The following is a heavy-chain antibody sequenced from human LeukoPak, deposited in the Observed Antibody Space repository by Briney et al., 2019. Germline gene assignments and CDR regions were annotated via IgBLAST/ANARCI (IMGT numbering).Heavy chain of an antibody. CDR1: GYTFISYP. D-gene: IGHD6-13*01. CDR3: ARVGGSWPFDY. J-gene: IGHJ4*02. V-gene: IGHV1-3*04. Sequence: ASVKVSCKASGYTFISYPMHWVRQAPGQRLEWKGWIDTGNGNTKYSQKFQDRVTITRDTSANTAYMELSSLRSEDTAVYFCARVGGSWPFDYWGQGSLVTVSS. CDR2: IDTGNGNT.